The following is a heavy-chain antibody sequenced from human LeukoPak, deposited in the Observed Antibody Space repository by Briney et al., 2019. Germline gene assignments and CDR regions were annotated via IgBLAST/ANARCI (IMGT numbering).Heavy chain of an antibody. J-gene: IGHJ4*02. D-gene: IGHD2-15*01. Sequence: GGSLRLSCAASGFTFSSYGMHWVRQAPGKGLEWVAVISYDGSNKYYADSVKGRFAISRDNSKNTLYLQMNSLRAEDTAVYYCAKDSHRYCSGGSCYSFDYWGQGTLVTVSS. CDR1: GFTFSSYG. V-gene: IGHV3-30*18. CDR3: AKDSHRYCSGGSCYSFDY. CDR2: ISYDGSNK.